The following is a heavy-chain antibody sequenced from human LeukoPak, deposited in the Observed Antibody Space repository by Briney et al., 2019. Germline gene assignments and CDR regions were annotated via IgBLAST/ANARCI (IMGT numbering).Heavy chain of an antibody. CDR1: GYSFTSYW. V-gene: IGHV5-51*01. D-gene: IGHD1-26*01. Sequence: ASVKVSCKGSGYSFTSYWIGWVRQMPGKGLEWMGIIYPGDSDTRYSPSFQGQVTISADKSISTAYLQWSSLKASDTAMYYCARRGSYSAFDIWGQGTMVTVSS. CDR3: ARRGSYSAFDI. J-gene: IGHJ3*02. CDR2: IYPGDSDT.